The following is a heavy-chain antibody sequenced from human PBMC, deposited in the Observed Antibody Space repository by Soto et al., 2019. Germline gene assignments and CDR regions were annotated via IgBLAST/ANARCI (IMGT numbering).Heavy chain of an antibody. V-gene: IGHV1-69*02. CDR3: AMVDVYVTPSPQDV. CDR1: GGTFSSYT. J-gene: IGHJ6*02. D-gene: IGHD3-16*01. CDR2: IIPILGIA. Sequence: ASVKVSCKASGGTFSSYTISWVRQAPGQGLEWMGRIIPILGIANYTQKFQGRVTITADTSTTTAYMELRSLRSNDTAIYYCAMVDVYVTPSPQDVWGQGTTVTVSS.